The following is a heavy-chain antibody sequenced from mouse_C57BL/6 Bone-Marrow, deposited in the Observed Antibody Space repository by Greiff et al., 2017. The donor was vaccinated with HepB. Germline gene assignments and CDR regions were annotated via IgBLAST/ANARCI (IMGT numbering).Heavy chain of an antibody. CDR1: GFTFSSYG. D-gene: IGHD2-4*01. J-gene: IGHJ4*01. CDR3: ARRGEWDDYDFYAMDY. V-gene: IGHV5-6*02. CDR2: ISSGGSYT. Sequence: EVKLVESGGDLVKPGGSLKLSCAASGFTFSSYGMSWVRQTPDKRLEWVATISSGGSYTYYPDSVKGRFTISRDNAKNTLYLQMSSLKSEDTAMYYCARRGEWDDYDFYAMDYWGQGTSVTVSS.